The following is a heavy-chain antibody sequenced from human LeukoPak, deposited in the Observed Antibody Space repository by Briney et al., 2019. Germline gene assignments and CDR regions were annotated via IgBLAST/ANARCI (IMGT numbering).Heavy chain of an antibody. J-gene: IGHJ3*02. CDR2: ISGSGGST. V-gene: IGHV3-23*01. D-gene: IGHD3-3*01. CDR1: GFTFSSYA. CDR3: ARDLSTDTIFGVVIPYDAFDI. Sequence: GGSLRLSCAASGFTFSSYAMSWVRQAPGKGLEWVSAISGSGGSTYYADSVKSRFTISRDNSKNTLYLQMNSLRAEDTAVYYCARDLSTDTIFGVVIPYDAFDIWGQGTMVTVSS.